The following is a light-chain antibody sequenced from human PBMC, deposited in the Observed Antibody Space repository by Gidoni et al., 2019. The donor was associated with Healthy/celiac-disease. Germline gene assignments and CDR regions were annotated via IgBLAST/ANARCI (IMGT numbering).Light chain of an antibody. CDR2: LAS. J-gene: IGKJ4*01. Sequence: DIVMTQSPDSLAVSLGERAPINCKSSQSVFYSSNNQNYLAWYQQKTVQPPKLLIYLASTRESGVPDRFSGSGSGTDFTLTISSLQAEDVAVYYCQQYYSTPLTFGGGTKVEIK. V-gene: IGKV4-1*01. CDR3: QQYYSTPLT. CDR1: QSVFYSSNNQNY.